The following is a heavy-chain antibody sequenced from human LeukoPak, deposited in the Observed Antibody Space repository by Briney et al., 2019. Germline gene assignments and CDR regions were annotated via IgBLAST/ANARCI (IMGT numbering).Heavy chain of an antibody. CDR1: GFTFSSYW. J-gene: IGHJ4*02. CDR3: ARDWGIAVAGRGEKDY. CDR2: IKQDGSEK. V-gene: IGHV3-7*01. Sequence: GGSLRLSCAASGFTFSSYWMSWVRQAPGKGLEWVANIKQDGSEKHYVDSVKGRFTISRDNAKNSLYLQMNSLRAEDTAVYYCARDWGIAVAGRGEKDYWGQGTLVTVSS. D-gene: IGHD6-19*01.